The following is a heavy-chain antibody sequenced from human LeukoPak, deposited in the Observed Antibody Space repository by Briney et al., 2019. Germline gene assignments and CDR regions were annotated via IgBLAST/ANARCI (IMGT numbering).Heavy chain of an antibody. D-gene: IGHD3-22*01. CDR1: GGTFSSYA. V-gene: IGHV1-69*13. J-gene: IGHJ4*02. CDR2: IIPIFGTA. CDR3: AREYTPGDSSGYYPDY. Sequence: SVKVSCKASGGTFSSYAICWVRQAPGQGLEWMGGIIPIFGTANYAQKFKGRITITADESTSTAYMELSSLRSEDTAVYYCAREYTPGDSSGYYPDYWGQGTLVTVSS.